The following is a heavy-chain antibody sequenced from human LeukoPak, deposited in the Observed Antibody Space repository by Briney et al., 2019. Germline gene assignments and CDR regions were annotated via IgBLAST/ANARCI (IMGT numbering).Heavy chain of an antibody. CDR3: ARHNAPRRVGFDF. CDR2: LSHRGNT. V-gene: IGHV4-39*01. Sequence: SETLSLTCTVSGGSISNDFYCWGWIRQPPGKGLEWVACLSHRGNTWYNPSLESRVTISVDTSKNQFSLRFNSVTATDTALYWCARHNAPRRVGFDFWGQGILVTVSS. CDR1: GGSISNDFYC. J-gene: IGHJ4*02.